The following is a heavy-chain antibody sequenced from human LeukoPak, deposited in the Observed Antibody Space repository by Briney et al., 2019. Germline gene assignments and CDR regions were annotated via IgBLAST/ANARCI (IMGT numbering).Heavy chain of an antibody. CDR3: ARGRIAAAAYYYYYGMDV. J-gene: IGHJ6*02. Sequence: VASVKVSCKASGYTFTSYDINWVRQATGQGLEWMGWMNPNSGNAGYAQKFQGRVTMTRNTSISTAYMELSSLRSEDTAVYYCARGRIAAAAYYYYYGMDVWGQGTTVTVSS. V-gene: IGHV1-8*01. D-gene: IGHD6-13*01. CDR1: GYTFTSYD. CDR2: MNPNSGNA.